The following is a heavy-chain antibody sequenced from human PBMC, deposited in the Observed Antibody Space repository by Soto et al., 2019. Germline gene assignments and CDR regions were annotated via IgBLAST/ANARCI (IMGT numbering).Heavy chain of an antibody. V-gene: IGHV1-69*05. D-gene: IGHD3-22*01. J-gene: IGHJ5*01. Sequence: QVQMVQSGAEVKRPGSSVKVSCKTSGSISWVRQAPGRGLEWMGGFIPLFGTVKYAQKFQGRVTITMDESTRTAYMDLNNLRSDDTAMYYCARLRLNWFDPWGQGTLVTVSS. CDR2: FIPLFGTV. CDR3: ARLRLNWFDP. CDR1: GS.